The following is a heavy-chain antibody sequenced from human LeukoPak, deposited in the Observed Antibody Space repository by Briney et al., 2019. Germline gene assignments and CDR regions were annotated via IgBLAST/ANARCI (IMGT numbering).Heavy chain of an antibody. CDR3: ARRNYYGSGSYSWFDP. CDR2: IYYSGST. CDR1: GGSISSYY. Sequence: SETLSLTCTVSGGSISSYYWSWIRQPPGKGLEWIGYIYYSGSTNCNPSLKSRVTISVDTSKNQFSLKLSSVTAADTAVYYCARRNYYGSGSYSWFDPWGQGTLVTVSS. J-gene: IGHJ5*02. V-gene: IGHV4-59*01. D-gene: IGHD3-10*01.